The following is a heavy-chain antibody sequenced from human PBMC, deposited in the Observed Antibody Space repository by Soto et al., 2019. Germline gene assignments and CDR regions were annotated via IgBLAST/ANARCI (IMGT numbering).Heavy chain of an antibody. CDR2: IWYDESND. J-gene: IGHJ4*02. CDR1: GFTFNNYG. D-gene: IGHD3-22*01. Sequence: LRLSCAASGFTFNNYGMHWVRQAPGKGLEWVAVIWYDESNDYYSDSVKGRFTISRDNSKNTLYLRMNSLRAEDTAVYYCARDLSLYYDSSGYYSHFDYWGQGTLVTVSS. CDR3: ARDLSLYYDSSGYYSHFDY. V-gene: IGHV3-33*01.